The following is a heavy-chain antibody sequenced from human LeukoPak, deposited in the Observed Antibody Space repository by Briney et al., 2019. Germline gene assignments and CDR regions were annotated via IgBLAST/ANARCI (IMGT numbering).Heavy chain of an antibody. CDR2: INHSGST. D-gene: IGHD1-26*01. CDR1: GGSFSGYY. V-gene: IGHV4-34*01. CDR3: EISPMGGSYYFDY. Sequence: SETLSLTCAVYGGSFSGYYWSWIRQPPGKGLEWIGEINHSGSTNYNPSLKSRVTISVDTSKNQFSLKLSSVTAADTAVYYCEISPMGGSYYFDYWGQGTLVTVSS. J-gene: IGHJ4*02.